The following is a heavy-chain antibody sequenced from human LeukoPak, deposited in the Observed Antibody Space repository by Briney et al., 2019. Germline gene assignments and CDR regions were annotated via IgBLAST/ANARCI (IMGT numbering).Heavy chain of an antibody. CDR2: ISGSGGST. J-gene: IGHJ4*02. CDR3: AKGGPQEVCH. CDR1: GFTFDDYA. V-gene: IGHV3-23*01. Sequence: GGSLRLSCAASGFTFDDYAMHWVRQAPGKGLEWVSAISGSGGSTYYADSVKGRFTISRDNSKNTLYLQMNSLRAEDTAVYYCAKGGPQEVCHRGQGTLVTVSS.